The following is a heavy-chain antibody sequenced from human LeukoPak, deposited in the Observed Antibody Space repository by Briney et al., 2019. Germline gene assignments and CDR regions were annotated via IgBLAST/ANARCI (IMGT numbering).Heavy chain of an antibody. V-gene: IGHV4-34*01. CDR2: IHNSGIT. CDR1: GGPSVGTS. D-gene: IGHD3-10*01. J-gene: IGHJ4*02. Sequence: PSETLSLTCAVSGGPSVGTSGGGIGHPQGRGLDGFGEIHNSGITNSNPSLSSRVTISEDTSKNHFYLNLSSVTAADTAVYYCARRYYYNMGSFPFDFWGQGTLVTVSS. CDR3: ARRYYYNMGSFPFDF.